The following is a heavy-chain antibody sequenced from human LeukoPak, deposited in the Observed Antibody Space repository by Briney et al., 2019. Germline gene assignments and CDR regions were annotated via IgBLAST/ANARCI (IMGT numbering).Heavy chain of an antibody. CDR1: GGSISTSY. CDR3: ARELTNRITVAGRYYFDL. J-gene: IGHJ2*01. CDR2: IYYSGRT. V-gene: IGHV4-59*01. Sequence: SETLSLTCTVSGGSISTSYWSWIRQPPGKRLEYIGYIYYSGRTSYNPSLKSRVTISVETSKNQFSLKLTSVTAADTAVYYCARELTNRITVAGRYYFDLWGRGTPVTVSS. D-gene: IGHD6-19*01.